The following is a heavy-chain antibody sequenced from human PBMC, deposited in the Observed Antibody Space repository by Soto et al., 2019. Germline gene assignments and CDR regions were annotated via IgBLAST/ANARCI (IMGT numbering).Heavy chain of an antibody. CDR2: INHSGST. D-gene: IGHD6-13*01. CDR3: ARVSIAAAGFYYYYGMDV. V-gene: IGHV4-34*01. CDR1: GGSFSGYY. J-gene: IGHJ6*02. Sequence: WETLSLTCAVYGGSFSGYYWSWIRQPPGKGLEWIGEINHSGSTNYNPSLKSRVTISVDTSKNQFSLKLSSVTAADTAVYYCARVSIAAAGFYYYYGMDVWGQGTTVTVSS.